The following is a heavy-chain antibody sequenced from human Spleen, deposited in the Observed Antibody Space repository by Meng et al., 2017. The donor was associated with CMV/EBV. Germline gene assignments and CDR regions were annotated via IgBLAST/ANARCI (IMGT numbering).Heavy chain of an antibody. J-gene: IGHJ4*02. CDR1: SDSISSNW. CDR2: INHSGST. V-gene: IGHV4-4*02. D-gene: IGHD3-3*01. CDR3: AREGRFLEWLSFDS. Sequence: QVQLQESGPGLVKPSGTLSLTCSVSSDSISSNWWKWVRQPPGKGLEWIGEINHSGSTNYNPSLKSRVTMSVDKSKNQFSLNLNSVTAADTAVYYCAREGRFLEWLSFDSWGQGTLVTVSS.